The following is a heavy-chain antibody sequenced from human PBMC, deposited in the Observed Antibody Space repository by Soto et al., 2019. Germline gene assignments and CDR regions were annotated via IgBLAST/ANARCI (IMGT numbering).Heavy chain of an antibody. CDR2: IHPSGTT. V-gene: IGHV4-34*01. J-gene: IGHJ4*02. CDR3: ARGRDAYKGGNY. Sequence: QVQLQQWGAGLLKPSETLSLTCAVYGGSFSGYYCTWIRHSPGKGLEWIGEIHPSGTTNYNPSLNSRLTMSLDTSKPQFSLRLTSVTAADTAVYYCARGRDAYKGGNYWGQGTLVSVSS. CDR1: GGSFSGYY. D-gene: IGHD3-16*01.